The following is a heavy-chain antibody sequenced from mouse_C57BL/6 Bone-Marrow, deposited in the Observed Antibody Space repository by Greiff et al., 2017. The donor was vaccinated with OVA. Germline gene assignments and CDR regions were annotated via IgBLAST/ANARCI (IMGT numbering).Heavy chain of an antibody. D-gene: IGHD1-1*01. CDR2: IHPNSGST. J-gene: IGHJ4*01. Sequence: QVQLKQSGAELVKPGASVKLSCKASGYTFTSYWMHWVKQRPGQGLEWIGMIHPNSGSTNYNEKFKSKATLTVDKSSSTAYMQLSSLTSEDSAVYYCARRRGSSYCAMDYWGQGTSVTVSS. CDR1: GYTFTSYW. V-gene: IGHV1-64*01. CDR3: ARRRGSSYCAMDY.